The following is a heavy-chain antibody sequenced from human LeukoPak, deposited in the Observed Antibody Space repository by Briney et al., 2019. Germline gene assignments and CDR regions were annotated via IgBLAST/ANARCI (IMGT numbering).Heavy chain of an antibody. CDR2: IKLDGSEK. V-gene: IGHV3-7*03. Sequence: GGSLRLSCVASGFSFGKYWMSWVRQAPGKGLEWVANIKLDGSEKNYVDSVKGRFTISRDNTKNSLYLQMNSLRAEDTAVFYCARAASGYSYGLYWDWGQGTLVTVSS. CDR1: GFSFGKYW. D-gene: IGHD5-18*01. J-gene: IGHJ4*02. CDR3: ARAASGYSYGLYWD.